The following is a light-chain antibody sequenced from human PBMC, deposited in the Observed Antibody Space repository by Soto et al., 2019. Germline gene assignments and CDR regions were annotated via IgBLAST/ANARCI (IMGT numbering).Light chain of an antibody. CDR2: LNSDGSH. CDR3: QTWDTDIRV. J-gene: IGLJ3*02. V-gene: IGLV4-69*01. Sequence: QLVLTQSPSASASLGASVKLTCTLSSGHRNYAIAWHQQQPGKGPRYLMKLNSDGSHSKGDEIPDRFSGSSSGAERYLTISSLQSEDEADYYCQTWDTDIRVFGGGTKL. CDR1: SGHRNYA.